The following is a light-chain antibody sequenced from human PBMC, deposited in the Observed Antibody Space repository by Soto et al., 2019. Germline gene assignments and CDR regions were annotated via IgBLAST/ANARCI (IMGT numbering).Light chain of an antibody. CDR1: QSISSW. CDR3: QQYNSYSRT. Sequence: DIQMTQSPSTLSASVGDRVTITCRARQSISSWLAWYQQKPGKAPKLLIYKASSLESGVPSRFSGSGSGTEFTPTIRSLQPDDFATYYCQQYNSYSRTFGQGTTVEIK. CDR2: KAS. J-gene: IGKJ1*01. V-gene: IGKV1-5*03.